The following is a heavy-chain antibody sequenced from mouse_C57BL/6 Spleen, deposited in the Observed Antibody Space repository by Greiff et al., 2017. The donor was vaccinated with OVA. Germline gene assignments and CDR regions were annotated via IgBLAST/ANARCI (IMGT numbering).Heavy chain of an antibody. D-gene: IGHD2-1*01. V-gene: IGHV1-54*01. CDR3: ARRGYYGNYDYAMDY. CDR1: GYAFTNYL. J-gene: IGHJ4*01. Sequence: QVQLQQSGAELVRPGTSVKVSCKASGYAFTNYLIEWVKQRPGQGLEWIGVINPGSGGTNYNEKFKGKATLTADKSSSTAYMQLSSLTSEDSAVYVCARRGYYGNYDYAMDYWGQGTSVTVSS. CDR2: INPGSGGT.